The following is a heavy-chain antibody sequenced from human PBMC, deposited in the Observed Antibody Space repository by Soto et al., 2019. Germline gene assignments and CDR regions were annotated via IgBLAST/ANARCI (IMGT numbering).Heavy chain of an antibody. CDR3: GRDPELWDENVATRPSTYYYGMDV. V-gene: IGHV3-11*01. Sequence: QMQLVESGGGLVEPGGSLRLSCEASGFTFSNHYMSWIRQAPGKGLEWISYISRSGSTIYYADSVKGRFNISRDNSTNSLYLQMDSLRAEDTAMYYCGRDPELWDENVATRPSTYYYGMDVWGQGTTVTVAS. CDR2: ISRSGSTI. D-gene: IGHD5-18*01. J-gene: IGHJ6*02. CDR1: GFTFSNHY.